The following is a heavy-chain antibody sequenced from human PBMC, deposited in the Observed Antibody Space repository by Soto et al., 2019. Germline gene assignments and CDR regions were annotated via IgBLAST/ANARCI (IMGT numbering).Heavy chain of an antibody. Sequence: QVQLQQWGAGLLKPSETLSLTCAVYGGSFSGYYWSWIRQPPGKGLEWIGEINHSGSTNYNPSLKSRFTISVDTSKNQFSLKLSSVTAADTAVYYCARGSGYYDFWSGQGGYFDYWGQGTLVTVSS. J-gene: IGHJ4*02. CDR3: ARGSGYYDFWSGQGGYFDY. V-gene: IGHV4-34*01. D-gene: IGHD3-3*01. CDR1: GGSFSGYY. CDR2: INHSGST.